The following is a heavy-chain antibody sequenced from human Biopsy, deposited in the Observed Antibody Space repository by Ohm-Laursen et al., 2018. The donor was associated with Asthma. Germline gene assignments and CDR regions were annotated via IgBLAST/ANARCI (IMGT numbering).Heavy chain of an antibody. D-gene: IGHD2-2*01. V-gene: IGHV3-21*01. Sequence: SLRLSCTASGFTFSSYSMNWVRQAPGKGLEWVSSISSSSSYIYYADSVKGRFTISRDNAKNSLYLQMNSLRAEDTAVYYCARDGTDMNEAMPKDYGGQGTLVTVST. J-gene: IGHJ4*02. CDR1: GFTFSSYS. CDR2: ISSSSSYI. CDR3: ARDGTDMNEAMPKDY.